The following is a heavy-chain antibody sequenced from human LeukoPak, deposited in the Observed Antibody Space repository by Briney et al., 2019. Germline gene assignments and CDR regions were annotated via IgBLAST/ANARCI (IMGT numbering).Heavy chain of an antibody. D-gene: IGHD3-22*01. CDR1: GGSFSGYY. Sequence: SETLSLTCAVYGGSFSGYYWSWIRQPPGKGLEWIGEINHSGSTNYNPSLKSRVTISVDTSKNQFSLKLSSVTAADTAVYYCARDGDYYDRSPYYYYMDVWGKETTVTISS. V-gene: IGHV4-34*01. CDR3: ARDGDYYDRSPYYYYMDV. J-gene: IGHJ6*03. CDR2: INHSGST.